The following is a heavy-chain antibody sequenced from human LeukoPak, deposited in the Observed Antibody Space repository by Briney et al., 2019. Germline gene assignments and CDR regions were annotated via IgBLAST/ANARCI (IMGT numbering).Heavy chain of an antibody. V-gene: IGHV1-18*04. D-gene: IGHD3-9*01. CDR2: ISAYNGNT. J-gene: IGHJ4*02. Sequence: ASVKVSCKASGYTITSYGISWVRQAPGQGLEWMGWISAYNGNTNYAQRLQGRVTMTTDTSTSTAYMELRSLRSDDTAVYYCARGFGMLDILTGYCFDYWGQGTLVTVSS. CDR3: ARGFGMLDILTGYCFDY. CDR1: GYTITSYG.